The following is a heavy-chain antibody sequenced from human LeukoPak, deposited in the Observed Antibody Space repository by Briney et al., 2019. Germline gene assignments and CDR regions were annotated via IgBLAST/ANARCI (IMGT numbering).Heavy chain of an antibody. V-gene: IGHV4-34*01. CDR3: ARGLTELGTAYYYYMDV. J-gene: IGHJ6*03. Sequence: SETLPLTCAAYGGSFSGYSWSWIRQSPGKGLEWIADIIHSGSTNYNSSLKSRVTISLDTSKNQFSLNLTSVTAADTAVYYCARGLTELGTAYYYYMDVWGKGTTVIVSS. D-gene: IGHD7-27*01. CDR1: GGSFSGYS. CDR2: IIHSGST.